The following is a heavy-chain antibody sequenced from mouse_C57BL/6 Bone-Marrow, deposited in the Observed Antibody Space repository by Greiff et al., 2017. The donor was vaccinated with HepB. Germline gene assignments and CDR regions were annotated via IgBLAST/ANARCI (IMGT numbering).Heavy chain of an antibody. CDR3: ARGYYGNFDY. D-gene: IGHD2-1*01. CDR1: GYTFTSYW. J-gene: IGHJ2*01. V-gene: IGHV1-50*01. CDR2: IDPSDSYT. Sequence: QVQLQQPGAELVKPGASVKLSCKASGYTFTSYWMQWVKQRPGQGLEWIGEIDPSDSYTNYNQKFKGKATLTVDTSSSTAYMQLSSLTSEDSAVYDCARGYYGNFDYWGQGTTLTVSS.